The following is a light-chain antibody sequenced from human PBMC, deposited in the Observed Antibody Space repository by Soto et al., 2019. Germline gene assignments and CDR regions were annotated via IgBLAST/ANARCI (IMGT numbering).Light chain of an antibody. CDR3: CSYAGSYTVV. J-gene: IGLJ2*01. V-gene: IGLV2-11*01. Sequence: QSALTQPRSVSGSPGQSVTISCTGTSSDVGGYKYVSWYQQHPGKAPKVMIYDVSKRPSGVPDRFSGSKSGNTASLTISGLQAEYEADYYCCSYAGSYTVVFGGGTKLTVL. CDR1: SSDVGGYKY. CDR2: DVS.